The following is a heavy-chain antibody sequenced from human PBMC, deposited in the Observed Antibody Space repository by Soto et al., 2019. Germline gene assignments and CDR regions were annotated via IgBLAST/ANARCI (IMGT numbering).Heavy chain of an antibody. V-gene: IGHV4-28*03. CDR2: IYYSGTT. D-gene: IGHD6-6*01. CDR1: GGSISSSNW. CDR3: ARERPDGARIDP. J-gene: IGHJ5*02. Sequence: SETLSLTCTVSGGSISSSNWWGWIRQPPGKGLEWIGYIYYSGTTHYNPSLKSRVTISVDTSKNQFSLKLSSVTAADTAVYYCARERPDGARIDPWGQGTLVTASS.